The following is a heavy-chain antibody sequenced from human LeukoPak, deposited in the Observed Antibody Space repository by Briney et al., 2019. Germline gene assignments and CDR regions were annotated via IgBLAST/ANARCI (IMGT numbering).Heavy chain of an antibody. J-gene: IGHJ4*02. CDR3: AKVTYGSGTYGAFDS. V-gene: IGHV3-23*01. CDR2: ISGSGDYT. Sequence: GGTLRLSCAASGFTLSSHGMSWVRQAPGKGLEWVSTISGSGDYTYYADSVKGRFTISRDNSKNTLYLQMNSLRAEDTAVYYCAKVTYGSGTYGAFDSWGQGTRVTVSS. CDR1: GFTLSSHG. D-gene: IGHD3-10*01.